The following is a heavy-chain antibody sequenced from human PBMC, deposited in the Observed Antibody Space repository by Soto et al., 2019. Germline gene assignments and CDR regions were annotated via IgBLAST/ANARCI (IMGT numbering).Heavy chain of an antibody. CDR3: ALSRGVGYTPGDFDY. CDR2: IYYSGST. D-gene: IGHD5-12*01. J-gene: IGHJ4*02. V-gene: IGHV4-31*01. Sequence: QVQLQESGPGLVKPSQTLSLTCTVSGGSISSGGYYWSWIRQHPGKGLEWIGYIYYSGSTYYNPSLQRPITIAVDTPKNQCSLQLGSVTAADTAVYYCALSRGVGYTPGDFDYWGQGTLVAVSA. CDR1: GGSISSGGYY.